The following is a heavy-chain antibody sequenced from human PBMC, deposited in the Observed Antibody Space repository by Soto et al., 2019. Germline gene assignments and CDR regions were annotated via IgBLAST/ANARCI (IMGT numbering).Heavy chain of an antibody. CDR1: GFTFSDYY. CDR3: VRSLPGTTSFDY. D-gene: IGHD1-7*01. Sequence: EVQLVESGGNLVQPGGSLRLSCAGSGFTFSDYYIDWVRQAPGKGLEWVGRSRDKGNSYSTDYGASVRGRFTVSRDGSKNSLYLQMNSLETGYTALYYCVRSLPGTTSFDYWGRGTLVTVSS. J-gene: IGHJ4*02. CDR2: SRDKGNSYST. V-gene: IGHV3-72*01.